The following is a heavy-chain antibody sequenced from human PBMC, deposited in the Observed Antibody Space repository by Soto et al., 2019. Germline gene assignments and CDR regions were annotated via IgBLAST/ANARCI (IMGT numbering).Heavy chain of an antibody. CDR1: GYTFTGYY. Sequence: GASVKVSCKASGYTFTGYYMHWVRQAPGQGLEWMGWINPNSGGTNYAQKFQGWVTMTRDTSISTAYMELSRLRSDDTAVYYCARDLPPSIAAAGTGFDYWGQGTLVTVSS. CDR2: INPNSGGT. D-gene: IGHD6-13*01. V-gene: IGHV1-2*04. J-gene: IGHJ4*02. CDR3: ARDLPPSIAAAGTGFDY.